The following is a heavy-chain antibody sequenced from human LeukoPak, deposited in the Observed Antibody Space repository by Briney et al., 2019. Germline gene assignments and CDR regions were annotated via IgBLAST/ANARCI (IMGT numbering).Heavy chain of an antibody. V-gene: IGHV3-11*01. Sequence: GGSLRLSCAASGFTFSDYYMSWIRQAPGKGLEWVSYISSSGSTIYYADSVKGRFTISRDNAKNSLYLQMNSLRAEDTAVYYRARGQQLVRFLPWDYWGQGTLVTVPS. J-gene: IGHJ4*02. CDR1: GFTFSDYY. CDR3: ARGQQLVRFLPWDY. CDR2: ISSSGSTI. D-gene: IGHD6-6*01.